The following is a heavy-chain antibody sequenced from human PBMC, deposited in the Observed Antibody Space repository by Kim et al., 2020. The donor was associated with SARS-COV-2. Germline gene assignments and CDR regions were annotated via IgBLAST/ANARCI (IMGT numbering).Heavy chain of an antibody. CDR3: ATRSRGSDYVWGSYHYFDY. D-gene: IGHD3-16*02. CDR1: GYTLTELS. J-gene: IGHJ4*02. V-gene: IGHV1-24*01. CDR2: FDPEDGET. Sequence: ASVKVSCKVSGYTLTELSMHWVRQAPGKGLEWMGGFDPEDGETIYAQKFQGRVTMTEDTSTDTAYMELSSLRSEDTAVYYCATRSRGSDYVWGSYHYFDYWGQGTLVTVSS.